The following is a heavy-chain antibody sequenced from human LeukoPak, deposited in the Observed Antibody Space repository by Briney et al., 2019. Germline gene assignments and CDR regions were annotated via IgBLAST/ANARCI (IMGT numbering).Heavy chain of an antibody. V-gene: IGHV3-9*03. CDR3: AKDINYDSSGGYFDY. J-gene: IGHJ4*02. CDR1: GFTFDDYA. D-gene: IGHD3-22*01. CDR2: ISWNSGSI. Sequence: GRSLRLSCAASGFTFDDYAMHWVRQAPGKGLGWVSGISWNSGSIGYADSVKGRFTISRDNAKNSLYLQMNSLRAEDMALYYCAKDINYDSSGGYFDYRGQGTLVTVSS.